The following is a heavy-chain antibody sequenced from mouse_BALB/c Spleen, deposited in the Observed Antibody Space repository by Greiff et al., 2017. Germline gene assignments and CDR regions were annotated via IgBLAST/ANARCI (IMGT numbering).Heavy chain of an antibody. V-gene: IGHV5-17*02. CDR1: GFTFSSFG. J-gene: IGHJ3*01. Sequence: EVKLMESGGGLVQPGGSRKLSCAASGFTFSSFGMHWVRQAPEKGLEWVAYISSGSSTIYYADTVKGRFTISRDNPKNTLFLQMTSLRSEDTAMYYCAKEDFCYGSAWFAYWGQGTLVTVSA. CDR3: AKEDFCYGSAWFAY. CDR2: ISSGSSTI. D-gene: IGHD1-1*01.